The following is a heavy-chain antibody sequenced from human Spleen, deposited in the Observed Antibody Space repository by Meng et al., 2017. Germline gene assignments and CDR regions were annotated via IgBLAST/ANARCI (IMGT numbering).Heavy chain of an antibody. D-gene: IGHD2-15*01. V-gene: IGHV1-2*06. Sequence: ASVKVSCKASGYTFTGYYMHWVRQAPGQGLEWMGRINPNSGGANYAQNFQGRVTMTSDMSISTTYMELSRLRSDDTAVYYCARDLRYCSGGSCYSEHYYYYYGMDVWGQGTTVTVSS. CDR1: GYTFTGYY. CDR3: ARDLRYCSGGSCYSEHYYYYYGMDV. J-gene: IGHJ6*01. CDR2: INPNSGGA.